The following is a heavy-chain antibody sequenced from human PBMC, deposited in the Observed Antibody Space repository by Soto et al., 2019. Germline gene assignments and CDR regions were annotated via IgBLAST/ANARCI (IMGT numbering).Heavy chain of an antibody. D-gene: IGHD6-13*01. CDR2: ISYDGSNK. Sequence: GGSLRLSCAASGFTFSSYAMHWVRQAPGKGLEWVAVISYDGSNKYYADSVKGRFTISRDNSKNTLYLQMNSLRAEDTAVYYCARNIAAAGTLFDYWGQGTLVTVSS. J-gene: IGHJ4*02. V-gene: IGHV3-30-3*01. CDR1: GFTFSSYA. CDR3: ARNIAAAGTLFDY.